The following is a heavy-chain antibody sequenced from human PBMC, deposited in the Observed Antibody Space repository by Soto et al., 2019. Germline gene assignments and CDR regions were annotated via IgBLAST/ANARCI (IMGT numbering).Heavy chain of an antibody. D-gene: IGHD5-18*01. CDR2: IKQDGSEK. CDR1: GVTVSGYW. CDR3: ARGGKVDTAMAAAYYYYGMDV. J-gene: IGHJ6*02. Sequence: GGSLRLSCAASGVTVSGYWMSWVRQAPGKGLEWVANIKQDGSEKYYADSVRGRFTISRDNSKNTLYLQMNSLRAEDTAVYYCARGGKVDTAMAAAYYYYGMDVWGQGTTVTVSS. V-gene: IGHV3-7*01.